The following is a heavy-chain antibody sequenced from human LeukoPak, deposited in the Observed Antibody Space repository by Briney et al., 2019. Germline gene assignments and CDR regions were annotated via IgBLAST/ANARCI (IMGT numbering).Heavy chain of an antibody. CDR3: AKDGWIQLRPYYYYGMDV. V-gene: IGHV3-23*01. D-gene: IGHD5-18*01. CDR1: GFTFSSYG. CDR2: ISGSGGST. J-gene: IGHJ6*02. Sequence: GGSLRLSCAASGFTFSSYGMHWVRQAPGKGLEWVSAISGSGGSTYYADSVKGRFTISRDNSKNTLYLQMNSLRAEDTAVYYCAKDGWIQLRPYYYYGMDVWGQGTTVTVSS.